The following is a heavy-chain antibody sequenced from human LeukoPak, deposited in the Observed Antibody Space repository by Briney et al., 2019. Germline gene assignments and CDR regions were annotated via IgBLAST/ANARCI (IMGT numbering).Heavy chain of an antibody. CDR3: ARDRGSIGNYYFDY. CDR2: ISYDGSNK. J-gene: IGHJ4*02. Sequence: GGSLRLFCAASGFTFSSYAMHWVRHAPGKGREWGAVISYDGSNKYYADSVKGRFTISRDNSKNTLYLQMNSLRAEDTAVYYCARDRGSIGNYYFDYWGQGTLVTVSS. D-gene: IGHD1-26*01. CDR1: GFTFSSYA. V-gene: IGHV3-30-3*01.